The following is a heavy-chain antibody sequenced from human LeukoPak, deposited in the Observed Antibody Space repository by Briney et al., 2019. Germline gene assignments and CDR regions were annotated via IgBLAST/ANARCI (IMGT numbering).Heavy chain of an antibody. CDR2: ISGSGGST. V-gene: IGHV3-23*01. D-gene: IGHD3-3*01. CDR1: GFTFSSYA. CDR3: AKDLRFLDYFDY. Sequence: GGSLRLSCAASGFTFSSYAMSWVRQASGKGLEWVSAISGSGGSTYYADSVKGRFTISRDNSKNTLYLQMNSLRAGDTAVYYCAKDLRFLDYFDYWGQGTLVTVSS. J-gene: IGHJ4*02.